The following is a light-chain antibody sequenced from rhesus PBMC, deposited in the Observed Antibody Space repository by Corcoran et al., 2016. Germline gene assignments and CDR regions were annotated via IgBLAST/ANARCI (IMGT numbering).Light chain of an antibody. J-gene: IGLJ3*01. CDR2: GVS. CDR3: CSDTTSSTLL. V-gene: IGLV2S7*01. CDR1: GSDVGAYNY. Sequence: QAAPTQPPSVSGSPGQSVPISCTGTGSDVGAYNYVSWYQQHPGKAPKLMIYGVSKRPSGVSDRFSGSKSGNTASLTISGLQAEDEADNYCCSDTTSSTLLCGGGTRLTVL.